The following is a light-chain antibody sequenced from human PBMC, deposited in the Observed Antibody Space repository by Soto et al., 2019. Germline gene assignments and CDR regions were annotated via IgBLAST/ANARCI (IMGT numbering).Light chain of an antibody. CDR1: QSVSSY. CDR2: DAS. Sequence: EIVLTQSPATLALYPGERATLSCRASQSVSSYLAWYQQKPGHAPRIRIYDASNRATGIPARFSGSGSGTDFTLTISSIEPEDFATYYCQQYNSYRTFGQGTKVDIK. CDR3: QQYNSYRT. J-gene: IGKJ1*01. V-gene: IGKV3-11*01.